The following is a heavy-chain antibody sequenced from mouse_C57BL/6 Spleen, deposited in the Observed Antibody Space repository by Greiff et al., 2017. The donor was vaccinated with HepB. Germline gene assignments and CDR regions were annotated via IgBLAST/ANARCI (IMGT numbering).Heavy chain of an antibody. CDR3: AKGGLLGAMDY. Sequence: EVKLVESGGGLVKPGGSLKLSCAASGFTFSDYGMHWVRQAPEKGLEWVAYISSGSSTIYYADTVKGRFTISRDNAKNTLFLQMTSLRSEDTAMYYCAKGGLLGAMDYWGQGTSVTVSS. CDR2: ISSGSSTI. V-gene: IGHV5-17*01. J-gene: IGHJ4*01. CDR1: GFTFSDYG. D-gene: IGHD2-3*01.